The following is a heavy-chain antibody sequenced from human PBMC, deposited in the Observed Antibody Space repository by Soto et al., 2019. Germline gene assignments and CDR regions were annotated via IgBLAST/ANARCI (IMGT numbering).Heavy chain of an antibody. V-gene: IGHV1-69*04. J-gene: IGHJ6*03. CDR1: GGTFSGYT. D-gene: IGHD3-3*01. CDR3: ARDRLWSGSRPLYYYYYMDV. CDR2: IIPILGIA. Sequence: ASVKVSCKASGGTFSGYTISWVRQAPGQGLEWMGRIIPILGIANYAQKFQGRVTITADKSTSTAYMELGSLRSEDTAVYYCARDRLWSGSRPLYYYYYMDVWGKGTTVTVSS.